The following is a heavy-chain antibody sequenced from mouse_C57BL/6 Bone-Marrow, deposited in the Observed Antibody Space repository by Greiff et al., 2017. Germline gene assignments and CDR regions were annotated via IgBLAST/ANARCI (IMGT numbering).Heavy chain of an antibody. Sequence: EVQLQQSGAELVKPGASVKLSCTASGFNIKDYYMHWVKQRTEQGLEWIGRIDPEDGETKYAPKFQGKATITADTYSNTAYLQLSSLTSEDTAVYYCARVWAIGNYDYYAMDYWGQGTSVTVSS. D-gene: IGHD2-1*01. V-gene: IGHV14-2*01. J-gene: IGHJ4*01. CDR2: IDPEDGET. CDR1: GFNIKDYY. CDR3: ARVWAIGNYDYYAMDY.